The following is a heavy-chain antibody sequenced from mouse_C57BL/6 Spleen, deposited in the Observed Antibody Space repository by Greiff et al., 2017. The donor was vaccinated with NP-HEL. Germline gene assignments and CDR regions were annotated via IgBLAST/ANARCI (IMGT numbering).Heavy chain of an antibody. J-gene: IGHJ3*01. CDR1: GYTFTSYG. V-gene: IGHV1-81*01. CDR3: ASVAY. CDR2: IYPRSGNT. Sequence: VQLQQSGAELARPGASVKLSCKASGYTFTSYGISWVKQRTGQGLEWIGEIYPRSGNTYYNEKFKGKATLTADKSSSTAYMELRSLTSEDSAVYFCASVAYWGQGTLVTVSA.